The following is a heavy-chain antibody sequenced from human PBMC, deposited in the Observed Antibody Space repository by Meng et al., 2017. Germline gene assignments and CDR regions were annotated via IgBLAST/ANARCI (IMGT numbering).Heavy chain of an antibody. Sequence: HVQLQQSSPGLVKPSQTLSLTCAISGDTVSSDSAAWNWIRQSPSRGLEWLGRTYYRSKWYNDFAVSVKSRILTNPDTSKNHFSLQLKSVNPEDTAVYYCASGWFMFHTWGQGTLVTVSS. J-gene: IGHJ5*02. CDR2: TYYRSKWYN. D-gene: IGHD6-19*01. CDR3: ASGWFMFHT. CDR1: GDTVSSDSAA. V-gene: IGHV6-1*01.